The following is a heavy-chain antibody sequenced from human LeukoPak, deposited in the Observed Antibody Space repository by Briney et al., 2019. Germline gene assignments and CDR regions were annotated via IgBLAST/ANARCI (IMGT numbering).Heavy chain of an antibody. V-gene: IGHV3-11*01. Sequence: GGSLRLSCAASGFTFSDYYMSWIRQAPGKGLEWVSYISSSGSTKHYADSVEGRFTISRDNAKNSYLQMNSLRAEDTAVYYCARDGHAYGRGSPHYWGQGTLVTVSS. CDR1: GFTFSDYY. J-gene: IGHJ4*02. CDR3: ARDGHAYGRGSPHY. CDR2: ISSSGSTK. D-gene: IGHD3-10*01.